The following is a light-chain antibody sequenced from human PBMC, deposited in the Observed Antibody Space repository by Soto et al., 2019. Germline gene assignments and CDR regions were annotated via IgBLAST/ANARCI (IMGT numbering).Light chain of an antibody. CDR2: GAC. Sequence: ILLTQSPAALSLCPGGGATLAGMAIHSVSSYLAWYQQKPGQAPRILICGACTRATGIPARFSGSGSGTEFTLTSSSLPSEAFAVYYCQQYNNWWTFGQGTTVDIK. J-gene: IGKJ1*01. CDR3: QQYNNWWT. V-gene: IGKV3-15*01. CDR1: HSVSSY.